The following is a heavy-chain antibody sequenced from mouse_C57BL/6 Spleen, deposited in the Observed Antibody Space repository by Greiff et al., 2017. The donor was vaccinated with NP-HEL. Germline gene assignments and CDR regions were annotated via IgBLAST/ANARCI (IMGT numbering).Heavy chain of an antibody. V-gene: IGHV1-47*01. Sequence: VHLVESGAELVKPGASVKMSCKASGYTFTTYPIEWMKQNHGKSLEWIGNFHPYNDDTKYNEKFKGKATLTVEKSSSTVYLELSRLTSDDSAVYYCARPTIDYDGYYEGFAYWGQGTLVTVSA. J-gene: IGHJ3*01. CDR2: FHPYNDDT. D-gene: IGHD2-3*01. CDR1: GYTFTTYP. CDR3: ARPTIDYDGYYEGFAY.